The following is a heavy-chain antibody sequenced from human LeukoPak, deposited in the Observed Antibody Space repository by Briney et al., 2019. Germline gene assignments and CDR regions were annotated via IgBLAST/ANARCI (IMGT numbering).Heavy chain of an antibody. J-gene: IGHJ4*02. CDR2: ISYDGSNK. CDR1: GFTFSSYG. D-gene: IGHD5-24*01. V-gene: IGHV3-30*18. Sequence: GGSLRLSCAASGFTFSSYGMHWVRQAPGKGLEWVAVISYDGSNKYYADSVKGRFTISRDNSKNTLYLQMNSLRAKDTAVYYCAKESDDYGDYWGQGTLVTVSS. CDR3: AKESDDYGDY.